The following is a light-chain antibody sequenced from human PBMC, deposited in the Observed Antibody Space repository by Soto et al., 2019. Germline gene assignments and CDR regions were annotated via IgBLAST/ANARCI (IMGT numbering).Light chain of an antibody. Sequence: QSVLTQPASVSGSPGQSITISCTGTSSDVGSYNLVSWYQQHPGKAPKLMIYEVSKRPSGVSNRFSGSKSGNTASRTISGLQAEDEADYYCCSYAGSSTPNWVFGGGTQLTVL. CDR2: EVS. CDR3: CSYAGSSTPNWV. CDR1: SSDVGSYNL. V-gene: IGLV2-23*02. J-gene: IGLJ3*02.